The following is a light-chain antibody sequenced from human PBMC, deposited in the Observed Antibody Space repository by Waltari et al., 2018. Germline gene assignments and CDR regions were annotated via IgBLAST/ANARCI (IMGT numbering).Light chain of an antibody. Sequence: DIQMTQYPSTLSASVGDRVTITCRASQSISDWLAWYQQKPGKAPKLLIYKASSLQSGVPSRFSGSGSGTEFTLTISSLQPDDFATYYCQQYDGFWTFGQGTKVDIK. CDR3: QQYDGFWT. V-gene: IGKV1-5*03. J-gene: IGKJ1*01. CDR2: KAS. CDR1: QSISDW.